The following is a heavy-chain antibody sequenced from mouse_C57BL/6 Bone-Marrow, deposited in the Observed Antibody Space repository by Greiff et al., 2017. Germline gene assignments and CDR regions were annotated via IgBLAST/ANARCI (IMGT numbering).Heavy chain of an antibody. J-gene: IGHJ1*03. CDR3: SRQVTTVLATKYFDV. CDR2: ISGGGGNT. CDR1: GFTFSSYT. Sequence: EVKLVESGGGLVKPGGSLKLSCAASGFTFSSYTMSWVRQTPGKRLQWVAAISGGGGNTYYPDSVKGRFTISRDNDKNILYLKMSSLRSEHTALYYCSRQVTTVLATKYFDVWGTGTTVTVSS. V-gene: IGHV5-9*01. D-gene: IGHD1-1*01.